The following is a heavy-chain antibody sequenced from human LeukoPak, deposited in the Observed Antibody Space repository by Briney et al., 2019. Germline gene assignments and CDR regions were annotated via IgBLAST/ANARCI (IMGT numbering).Heavy chain of an antibody. V-gene: IGHV1-2*02. CDR3: ARGYGSGSYLYYYYYYYMDV. CDR2: INPNSGGT. CDR1: GYTFTGYY. D-gene: IGHD3-10*01. Sequence: HWASVKVSCKASGYTFTGYYMHWVRQAPGQGLEWMGWINPNSGGTNYAQKFQGRVTMTRDTSISTAYMELSRLRSDDTAVYYCARGYGSGSYLYYYYYYYMDVWGKGTTVTISS. J-gene: IGHJ6*03.